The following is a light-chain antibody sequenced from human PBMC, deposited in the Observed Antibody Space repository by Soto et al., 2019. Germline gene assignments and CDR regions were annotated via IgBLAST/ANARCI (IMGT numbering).Light chain of an antibody. V-gene: IGKV1-33*01. CDR2: DAS. Sequence: IQMTQSPSTLSGSVGDRVTITCQASQNINNYLNWYQQKPGRAPKLLIYDASNLEAGVPSRFRGSGSGTDFTFTISRLQPEDIATYYCQQYENLPTFGQGTRLENK. J-gene: IGKJ5*01. CDR1: QNINNY. CDR3: QQYENLPT.